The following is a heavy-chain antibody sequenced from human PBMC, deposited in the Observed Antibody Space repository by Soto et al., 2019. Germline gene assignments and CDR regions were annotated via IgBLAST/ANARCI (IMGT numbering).Heavy chain of an antibody. CDR1: GFSLTTSGVG. V-gene: IGHV2-5*02. CDR3: AHRILRTVFGLVTTAAIYFDF. Sequence: QITLNESGPTVVKPAETLTLTCTFSGFSLTTSGVGVGWIRQSPGKAPEWLALIYWDDDKRSSASLKSRLTITQDTSKNQVVLTMASVDPADTATYYCAHRILRTVFGLVTTAAIYFDFWGQGTPVVVSS. D-gene: IGHD3-3*01. CDR2: IYWDDDK. J-gene: IGHJ4*02.